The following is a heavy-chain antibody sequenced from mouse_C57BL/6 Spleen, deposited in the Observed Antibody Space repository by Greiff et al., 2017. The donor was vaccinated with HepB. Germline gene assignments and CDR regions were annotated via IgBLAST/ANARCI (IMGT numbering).Heavy chain of an antibody. CDR2: IYPGDGDT. CDR3: AREGDYGNSWYFDV. CDR1: GYAFSSSW. Sequence: QVQLQQSGPELVKPGASVKISCKASGYAFSSSWMNWVKQRPGKGLEWIGRIYPGDGDTNYNGKFKGKATLTADKSSSTAYMQLSSLTSEDSAVYFCAREGDYGNSWYFDVWGTGTTVTVSS. V-gene: IGHV1-82*01. D-gene: IGHD1-1*01. J-gene: IGHJ1*03.